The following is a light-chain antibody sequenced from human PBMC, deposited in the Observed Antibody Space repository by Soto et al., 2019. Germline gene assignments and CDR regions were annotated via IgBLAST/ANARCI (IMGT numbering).Light chain of an antibody. CDR2: AAS. V-gene: IGKV3D-15*01. CDR3: QQYNTWPPPSES. J-gene: IGKJ3*01. CDR1: QTVNNN. Sequence: IVMTQSTATLSVSPGERATLSCRASQTVNNNLAWYQQRPGQAPRLLIYAASTRATGVPARFSGSGSGTEFTLTIISLQSEDFAVYYCQQYNTWPPPSESVGPGTKVDVK.